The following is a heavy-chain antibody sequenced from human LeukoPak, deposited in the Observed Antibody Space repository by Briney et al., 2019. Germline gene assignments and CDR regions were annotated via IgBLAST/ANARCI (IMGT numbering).Heavy chain of an antibody. J-gene: IGHJ4*02. CDR2: FGTRSTSI. Sequence: PGGSLRLSCTASGFTFSGYSMNWIRQAPGKGLEWVSSFGTRSTSIYHAGSVKGRLAISRDNAKNSLYLQMNSLRAEDTAVYYCAREVSEGFDFWGQGTLVTVSS. CDR1: GFTFSGYS. D-gene: IGHD3-22*01. V-gene: IGHV3-21*01. CDR3: AREVSEGFDF.